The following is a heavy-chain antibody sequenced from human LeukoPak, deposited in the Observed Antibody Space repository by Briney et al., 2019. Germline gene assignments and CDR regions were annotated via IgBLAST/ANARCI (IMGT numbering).Heavy chain of an antibody. D-gene: IGHD3-22*01. CDR3: ARQVGYYDSSGNPYYYYGMDV. V-gene: IGHV4-59*08. J-gene: IGHJ6*02. Sequence: SETLSLTCTVSGGSMSGYFWSWIRQPPGKGLEWIGYIYYSGSTNYNPSLKSRVTISVDTSKNQFSLKLSSVTAADTAVYYCARQVGYYDSSGNPYYYYGMDVWGQGTTVTVSS. CDR1: GGSMSGYF. CDR2: IYYSGST.